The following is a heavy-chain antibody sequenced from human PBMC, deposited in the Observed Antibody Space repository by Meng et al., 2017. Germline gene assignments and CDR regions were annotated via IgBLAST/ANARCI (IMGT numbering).Heavy chain of an antibody. CDR2: ISSSGSTI. CDR1: GFAFSDYY. Sequence: GGSLRLSCAVSGFAFSDYYMSWIRQAPGKGLEWVSYISSSGSTIYYADSVKGRFTISRDNAKNSLYLQMNSLRAEDTALYYCAKGLPKQPKWLRLSRDYFDYWGQGTLVTVSS. J-gene: IGHJ4*02. V-gene: IGHV3-11*01. D-gene: IGHD5-12*01. CDR3: AKGLPKQPKWLRLSRDYFDY.